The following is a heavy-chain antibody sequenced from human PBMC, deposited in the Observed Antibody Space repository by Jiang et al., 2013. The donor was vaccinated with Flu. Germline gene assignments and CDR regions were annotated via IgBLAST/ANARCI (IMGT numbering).Heavy chain of an antibody. Sequence: SGAEVKKPGSSVKVSCKASGGTFSSYAISWVRQAPGQGLEWMGGIIPIFGTANYAQKFQGRVTITADESTSTAYMELSSLRSEDTAVYYCARAGEMATISSYAFDIWGQGTMVTVSS. V-gene: IGHV1-69*01. D-gene: IGHD5-24*01. J-gene: IGHJ3*02. CDR2: IIPIFGTA. CDR1: GGTFSSYA. CDR3: ARAGEMATISSYAFDI.